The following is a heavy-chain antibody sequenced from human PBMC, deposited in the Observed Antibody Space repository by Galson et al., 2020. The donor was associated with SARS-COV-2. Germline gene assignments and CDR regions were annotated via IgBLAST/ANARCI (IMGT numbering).Heavy chain of an antibody. CDR1: GFTFSSYD. D-gene: IGHD6-13*01. J-gene: IGHJ3*02. CDR2: IDTAAYM. V-gene: IGHV3-13*01. CDR3: AKIAATGDAFDI. Sequence: GESLKISCAASGFTFSSYDMHWVRQPTGKRLEWVSAIDTAAYMYYTDSGKGRFTISRENAKKSLYLQMNSLRAEDTAVYYCAKIAATGDAFDIWGQGTMVSVSS.